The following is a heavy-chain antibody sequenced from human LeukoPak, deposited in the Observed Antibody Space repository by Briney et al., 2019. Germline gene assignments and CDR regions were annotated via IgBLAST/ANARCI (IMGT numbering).Heavy chain of an antibody. D-gene: IGHD2-15*01. CDR2: IIPIFGTA. CDR1: GGTFSSYA. CDR3: ARGPGIDRYCSGGSCYSPTFYYYYYYMDV. J-gene: IGHJ6*03. Sequence: ASVKVSCKASGGTFSSYAISWVRQAPGQGLEWMGGIIPIFGTANYAQKFQGRVTITADKSTSTAYMELSSLRSEDTAVYYCARGPGIDRYCSGGSCYSPTFYYYYYYMDVWGKGTTVTVSS. V-gene: IGHV1-69*06.